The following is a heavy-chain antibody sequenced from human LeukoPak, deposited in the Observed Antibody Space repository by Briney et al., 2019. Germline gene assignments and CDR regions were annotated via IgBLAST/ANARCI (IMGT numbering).Heavy chain of an antibody. CDR2: IYYSGST. D-gene: IGHD2-15*01. J-gene: IGHJ5*02. Sequence: SETQSLTCTVSGGSISSSSYYWGWIRQPPGKVLEWIGSIYYSGSTYYNPSLKSRVTISVDTSKNQFSLKLSSVTAADTAVYYCARGLRAGWFDPWGQGTLVTVSS. CDR3: ARGLRAGWFDP. V-gene: IGHV4-39*07. CDR1: GGSISSSSYY.